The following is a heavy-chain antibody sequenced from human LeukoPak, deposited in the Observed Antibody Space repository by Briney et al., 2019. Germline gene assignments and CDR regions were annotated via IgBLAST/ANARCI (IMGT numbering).Heavy chain of an antibody. CDR3: ARAGPGYSYGYNY. J-gene: IGHJ4*02. CDR2: IIPIFGTV. D-gene: IGHD5-18*01. CDR1: GGTFSSYA. V-gene: IGHV1-69*06. Sequence: PWASVKVSCKASGGTFSSYAISWVRQAPGQGLEWMGGIIPIFGTVNYAQKFQGRVTITADKSTSTAYMELSSLRSEDTAVYYCARAGPGYSYGYNYWGQGTLVTVSS.